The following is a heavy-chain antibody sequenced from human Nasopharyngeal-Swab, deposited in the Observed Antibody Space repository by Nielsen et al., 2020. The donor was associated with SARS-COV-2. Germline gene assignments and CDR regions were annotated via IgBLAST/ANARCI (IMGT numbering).Heavy chain of an antibody. Sequence: SQNLSLTCTVSGGSISSYYWSWLRQLPGKGLEWIGYIYYSGSTNYNPSFKSRVTISVDTSKTQFSLKLSSVTAADTAVYYCARGADSSGYSMYYFDYWGQGTLVTVSS. D-gene: IGHD3-22*01. J-gene: IGHJ4*02. CDR3: ARGADSSGYSMYYFDY. CDR2: IYYSGST. V-gene: IGHV4-59*01. CDR1: GGSISSYY.